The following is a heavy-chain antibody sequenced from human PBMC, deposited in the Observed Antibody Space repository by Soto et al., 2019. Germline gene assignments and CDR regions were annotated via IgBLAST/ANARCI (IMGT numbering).Heavy chain of an antibody. CDR1: NFTVSTNY. V-gene: IGHV3-53*01. CDR3: TSRIYYRNTVTSDV. D-gene: IGHD3-10*01. Sequence: GGSLRLSCAASNFTVSTNYLSWVRRAPGKGLEWVSVIYSGGSTSYADSVQGRFSVSRDKSKNTVSLQMNSLRAEDTAVYYCTSRIYYRNTVTSDVWGQGTMVTVSS. CDR2: IYSGGST. J-gene: IGHJ3*01.